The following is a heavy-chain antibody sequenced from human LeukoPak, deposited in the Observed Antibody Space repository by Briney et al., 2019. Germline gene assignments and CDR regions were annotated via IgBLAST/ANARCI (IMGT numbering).Heavy chain of an antibody. CDR2: ISSSSSYI. CDR1: GFTFSSYS. CDR3: ARTGDDSSGHYYVDAFDI. D-gene: IGHD3-22*01. J-gene: IGHJ3*02. V-gene: IGHV3-21*01. Sequence: GGSLRLSCAASGFTFSSYSMNWVRQAPGKGLEWVSSISSSSSYIYYADSVKVRFTISRDNAKNSLYLQMNSLRAEDTAVYYCARTGDDSSGHYYVDAFDIWGQGTVVTVSS.